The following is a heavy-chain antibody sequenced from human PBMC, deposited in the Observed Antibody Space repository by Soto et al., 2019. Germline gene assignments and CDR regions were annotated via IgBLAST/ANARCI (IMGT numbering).Heavy chain of an antibody. CDR2: ISANSGDT. J-gene: IGHJ4*02. Sequence: QVQLVQSGAEVKEPGASVRVSCKASGYTFSSYVFSWVRHAPGQGLEWVAWISANSGDTKSAQKLQGRVTLTTDTSTSTAYMDLRSLTSDDTAIYYCARDFRDSCGVTGCIYYDFWGQGTLVTVSS. CDR1: GYTFSSYV. CDR3: ARDFRDSCGVTGCIYYDF. V-gene: IGHV1-18*01. D-gene: IGHD3-22*01.